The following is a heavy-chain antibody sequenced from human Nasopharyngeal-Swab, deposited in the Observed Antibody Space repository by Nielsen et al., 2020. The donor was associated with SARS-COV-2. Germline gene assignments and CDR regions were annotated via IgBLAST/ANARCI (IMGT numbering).Heavy chain of an antibody. Sequence: GGSLRLSCAASGFTFSNARMSWVRKAPGKGLEWVGRIESKADGGTTYYVAPVKGRFTISRDDSNNTLYLQMNSLLTEDTAVFYCTTSFSTFEGQKDSFDYWGQGTVVTVSS. CDR2: IESKADGGTT. J-gene: IGHJ4*02. CDR1: GFTFSNAR. D-gene: IGHD3-10*02. CDR3: TTSFSTFEGQKDSFDY. V-gene: IGHV3-15*04.